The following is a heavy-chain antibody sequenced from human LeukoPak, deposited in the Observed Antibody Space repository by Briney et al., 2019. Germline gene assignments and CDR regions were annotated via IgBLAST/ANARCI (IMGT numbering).Heavy chain of an antibody. CDR3: ARGGNGAYYFDY. D-gene: IGHD2-8*01. J-gene: IGHJ4*02. CDR2: MNPNSGNT. CDR1: GYTFTSYD. Sequence: ASVKVPCKASGYTFTSYDINWVRQATGQGLEWMGWMNPNSGNTGYAQKFQGRVTMTRDTSISTAYMELSRLRSDDTAVYYCARGGNGAYYFDYWGQGTLVTVSS. V-gene: IGHV1-8*01.